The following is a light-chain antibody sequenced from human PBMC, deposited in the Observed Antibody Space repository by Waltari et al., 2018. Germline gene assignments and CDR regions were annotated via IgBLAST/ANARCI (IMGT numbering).Light chain of an antibody. V-gene: IGLV1-44*01. Sequence: QSVLTQPPSASGTPGQRVTISCSGSRSNIGSNTVNWYQQLPGTAPKLLIYSDDQRPSGVSDRFSGSKSGTSASLAISGLQSEDEAEYYCATWGDSLNGPYVFGTGTRVTVL. CDR1: RSNIGSNT. J-gene: IGLJ1*01. CDR2: SDD. CDR3: ATWGDSLNGPYV.